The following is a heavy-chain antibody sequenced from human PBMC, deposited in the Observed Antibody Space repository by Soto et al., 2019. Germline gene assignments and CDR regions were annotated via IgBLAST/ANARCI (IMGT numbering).Heavy chain of an antibody. Sequence: QVQLQESGPGLVKPSGTLSLTCAVSGGSISSSNWWSWVRQPPGKGLEWIGEIYHSGSTNYNPSPQRRGTISVDKSKSQFSLKLSSVTAADTAVYYCARARGYSRGWWFRNYFDYWGQGTLVTVSS. CDR1: GGSISSSNW. V-gene: IGHV4-4*02. CDR3: ARARGYSRGWWFRNYFDY. J-gene: IGHJ4*02. CDR2: IYHSGST. D-gene: IGHD6-19*01.